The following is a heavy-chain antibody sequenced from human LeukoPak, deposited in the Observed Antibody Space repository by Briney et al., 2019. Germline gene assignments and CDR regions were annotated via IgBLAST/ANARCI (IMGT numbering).Heavy chain of an antibody. CDR1: GGSISSYY. J-gene: IGHJ3*02. Sequence: PSETLSLTCTVSGGSISSYYWSWIRQPPGKGLEWIGYIYYSGSTNYNPSLKSRVTISVDTSKNQFSLKLSSVTAADAAVYYCARVGVGAFDIWGQGTMVTVSS. CDR3: ARVGVGAFDI. CDR2: IYYSGST. D-gene: IGHD1-26*01. V-gene: IGHV4-59*08.